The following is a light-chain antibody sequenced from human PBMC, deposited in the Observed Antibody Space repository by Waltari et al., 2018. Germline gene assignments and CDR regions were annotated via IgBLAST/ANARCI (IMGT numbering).Light chain of an antibody. V-gene: IGKV2-28*01. CDR3: MQALQTPMYT. CDR1: QSLLHSNGYNY. Sequence: IVMTQSPLSLPVTPGEPASISCRSSQSLLHSNGYNYLDWYLQKPGQSPQVLIYLGSNRASGVPDRFSGSGSGTDFTLKISRVEAEDVGVYYCMQALQTPMYTFGQGTKLEIK. CDR2: LGS. J-gene: IGKJ2*01.